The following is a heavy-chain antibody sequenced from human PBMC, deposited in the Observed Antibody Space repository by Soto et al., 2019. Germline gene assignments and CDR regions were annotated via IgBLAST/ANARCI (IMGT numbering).Heavy chain of an antibody. J-gene: IGHJ4*02. D-gene: IGHD3-10*01. CDR1: GFTFSSYA. CDR3: ANQDAGSYYSARLDY. CDR2: ISGSGGGT. Sequence: EVQLLESGGGLVQPGGSLRLSCAASGFTFSSYAMSWVRQTPGKGLEWVSGISGSGGGTYYADSVRGRFTISRDNSKNTLYLQLNRLRANDTAVYYCANQDAGSYYSARLDYWRQGILVTVSS. V-gene: IGHV3-23*01.